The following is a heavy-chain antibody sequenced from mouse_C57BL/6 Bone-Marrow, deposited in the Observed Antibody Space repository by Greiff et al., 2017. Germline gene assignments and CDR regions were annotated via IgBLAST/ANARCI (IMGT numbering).Heavy chain of an antibody. CDR3: ARYRRDGQGAMDY. J-gene: IGHJ4*01. CDR2: IYPRSGNT. V-gene: IGHV1-81*01. CDR1: GYTFTSYG. D-gene: IGHD2-3*01. Sequence: VQLQEYGAELARPGASVKLSCKASGYTFTSYGISWVKQRTGQGLEWIGEIYPRSGNTYYNEKFKGKATLTADKSSSTAYMELRSLTSEDSAVYFCARYRRDGQGAMDYWGQGTSVTVSS.